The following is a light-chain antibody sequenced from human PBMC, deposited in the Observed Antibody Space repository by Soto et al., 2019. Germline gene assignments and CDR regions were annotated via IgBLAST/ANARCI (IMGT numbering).Light chain of an antibody. J-gene: IGKJ1*01. CDR3: QKYNSAPCT. Sequence: DIQMTQSPSSLSASVGDRVTITCRASQGISNDLAWYQQKPGKVPKLLIYAESTLQSGVPSRFSGSVSGTDFTLTISSLQPEDVATYYCQKYNSAPCTFGQGTKVEIK. CDR2: AES. V-gene: IGKV1-27*01. CDR1: QGISND.